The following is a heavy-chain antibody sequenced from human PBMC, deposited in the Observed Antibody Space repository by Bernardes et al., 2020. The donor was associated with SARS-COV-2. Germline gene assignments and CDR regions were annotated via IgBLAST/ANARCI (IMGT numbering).Heavy chain of an antibody. CDR1: GFPLSTFS. J-gene: IGHJ4*02. Sequence: GGALRLPRATPGFPLSTFSMTWVRQAPGEGGGWGSPISGSGGTTYYADSVKGRFTISRDNSKNTLFVQMNSLGAEDTAVYYCARGEGFGSATYYRHFDYWGQGTLVTVSS. D-gene: IGHD3-10*01. V-gene: IGHV3-23*01. CDR2: ISGSGGTT. CDR3: ARGEGFGSATYYRHFDY.